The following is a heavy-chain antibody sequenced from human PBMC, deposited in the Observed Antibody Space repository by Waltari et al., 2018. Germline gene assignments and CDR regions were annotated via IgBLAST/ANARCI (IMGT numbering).Heavy chain of an antibody. D-gene: IGHD3-3*01. CDR3: GGAARSSDHWASGAYYTPDY. V-gene: IGHV3-7*03. CDR1: GLRSGNYL. J-gene: IGHJ4*02. CDR2: IKEDGTQK. Sequence: EVQVVESGGGLVQPGGSLRLSGVVLGLRSGNYLLNWVRPAPGKGLGWVANIKEDGTQKNYVDSVKGRFTVSRDNAKNSLFLEMNSLRVEDTAIYYCGGAARSSDHWASGAYYTPDYWGQGMMVTVSS.